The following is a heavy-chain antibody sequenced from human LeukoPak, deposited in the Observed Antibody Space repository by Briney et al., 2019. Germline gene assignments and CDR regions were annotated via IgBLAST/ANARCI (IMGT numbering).Heavy chain of an antibody. Sequence: SETLSLTCSVSGGSVSSGNYYWSWIRQPPGKGLEWIGYIYYSGSTNYNPSLKSRVTISVDTSKNQFSLKLSSVTAADTAVYYCARAPWESYYNSYFDYWGQGTLVTVSS. CDR2: IYYSGST. D-gene: IGHD3-10*01. V-gene: IGHV4-61*01. J-gene: IGHJ4*02. CDR1: GGSVSSGNYY. CDR3: ARAPWESYYNSYFDY.